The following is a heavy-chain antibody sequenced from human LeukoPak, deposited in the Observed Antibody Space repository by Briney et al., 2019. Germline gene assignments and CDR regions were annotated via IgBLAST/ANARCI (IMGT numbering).Heavy chain of an antibody. CDR2: TSSDLNVK. CDR1: GFTSSSYS. V-gene: IGHV3-30*03. CDR3: AREGYYGSGSPPSLYFDY. D-gene: IGHD3-10*01. J-gene: IGHJ4*02. Sequence: GGSLRLSCAASGFTSSSYSMNWVRRAPGKGLEWVAVTSSDLNVKLYADSVKGRFTISRDNSRSTLYLQMNSLRPEDTAIYYCAREGYYGSGSPPSLYFDYWGQGTLVTVSS.